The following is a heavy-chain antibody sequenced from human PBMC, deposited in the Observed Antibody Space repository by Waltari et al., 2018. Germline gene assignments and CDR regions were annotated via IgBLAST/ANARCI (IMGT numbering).Heavy chain of an antibody. D-gene: IGHD6-19*01. CDR3: VRRGRGTGWSFDY. V-gene: IGHV4-38-2*02. CDR2: IYQSGNT. Sequence: QVQLQESGPGLVKPSETLSLSCTVSGYSIPGDYAWGWIRQTPGKGLEWIGNIYQSGNTYYHPSLASRVSFPVGTSKNQFSLTMSSVTAADTAVYYCVRRGRGTGWSFDYWGRGTLVTVSS. J-gene: IGHJ4*02. CDR1: GYSIPGDYA.